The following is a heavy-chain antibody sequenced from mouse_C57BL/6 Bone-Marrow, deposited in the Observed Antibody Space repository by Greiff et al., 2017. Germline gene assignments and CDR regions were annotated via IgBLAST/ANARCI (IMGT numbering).Heavy chain of an antibody. D-gene: IGHD5-1*01. CDR2: IYPGDGDT. Sequence: QVQLQQSGPELVKPGASVKISCKASGYAFSSSWMNWVKQRPGKGLEWIGRIYPGDGDTTYNGKFKGKATLTADKSSSTAYMQLSSLTSEDSAVYFCARERGYLLPYYAMDYWGQGTSVTVSS. V-gene: IGHV1-82*01. J-gene: IGHJ4*01. CDR1: GYAFSSSW. CDR3: ARERGYLLPYYAMDY.